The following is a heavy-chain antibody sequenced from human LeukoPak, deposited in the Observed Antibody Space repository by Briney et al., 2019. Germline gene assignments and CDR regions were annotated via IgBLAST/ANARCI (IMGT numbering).Heavy chain of an antibody. CDR3: ARSGRGTYYYFDL. CDR2: ISYDGSNK. J-gene: IGHJ4*02. V-gene: IGHV3-30*03. CDR1: GFTFSSYG. D-gene: IGHD1-26*01. Sequence: PGRSLRLSCAASGFTFSSYGMHWVRQAPGKGLEWVAVISYDGSNKYYADSVKGRFTISRDNSKNTLYLQMNSLRAEDTAVYYCARSGRGTYYYFDLWGQGTLVTVSS.